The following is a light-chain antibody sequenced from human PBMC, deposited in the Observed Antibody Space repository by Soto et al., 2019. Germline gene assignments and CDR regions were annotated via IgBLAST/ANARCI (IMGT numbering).Light chain of an antibody. V-gene: IGLV2-14*01. CDR2: EVS. Sequence: QSVLTQPASVSGSPGQSITISCTGSSSDIGAYNYVSCFQQYPGKAPKLIISEVSNRPSGVSNRFSGSKSGTAASLTISGLQTEDEADYFCFSFTTDWTHVFGTGTKVTV. CDR1: SSDIGAYNY. J-gene: IGLJ1*01. CDR3: FSFTTDWTHV.